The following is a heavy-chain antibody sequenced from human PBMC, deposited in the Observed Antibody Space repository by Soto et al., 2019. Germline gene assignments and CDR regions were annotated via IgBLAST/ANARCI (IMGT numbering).Heavy chain of an antibody. Sequence: GGSLRLSGAASGFMFNNYAMSWVRQAPGKGLQWVSTVSVSGVTTYYADSLKGRFTISRDNSKKTVYLQMNRLRADDTAIYYCAKGLYYYDSSVYRLFDYWGQGTLVTVSS. D-gene: IGHD3-22*01. J-gene: IGHJ4*02. V-gene: IGHV3-23*01. CDR1: GFMFNNYA. CDR3: AKGLYYYDSSVYRLFDY. CDR2: VSVSGVTT.